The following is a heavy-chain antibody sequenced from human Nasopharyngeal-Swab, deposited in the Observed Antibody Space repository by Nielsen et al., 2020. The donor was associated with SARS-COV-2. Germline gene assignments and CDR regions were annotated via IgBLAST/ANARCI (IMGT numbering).Heavy chain of an antibody. D-gene: IGHD4-17*01. V-gene: IGHV3-21*01. CDR2: VTSSSTYI. CDR3: ARAQTTVTTPLDY. Sequence: GALRLSCEASGFTFSSYTMNWVRQAPGKGLEWVSSVTSSSTYIYYADSVKGRFTISRDNAKNSLYLQMISLRAEDTAVYYCARAQTTVTTPLDYWGQGTLVTVSS. J-gene: IGHJ4*02. CDR1: GFTFSSYT.